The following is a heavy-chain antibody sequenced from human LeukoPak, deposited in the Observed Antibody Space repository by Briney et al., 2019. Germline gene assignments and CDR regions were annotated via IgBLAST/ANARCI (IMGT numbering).Heavy chain of an antibody. V-gene: IGHV1-69*04. CDR3: ARGLSEDFWSASFDY. Sequence: SVKVSCKASGGTFTNYAFSWARQAPGQGLEWMGRIIPVLGITTYAQKFQDRVTITADKSTSAAYMELSSLRSDDTAVYFCARGLSEDFWSASFDYWGQGTLVTVSS. D-gene: IGHD3-3*01. J-gene: IGHJ4*02. CDR1: GGTFTNYA. CDR2: IIPVLGIT.